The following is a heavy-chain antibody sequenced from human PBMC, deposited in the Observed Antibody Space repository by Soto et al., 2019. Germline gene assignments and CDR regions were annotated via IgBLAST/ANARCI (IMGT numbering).Heavy chain of an antibody. CDR2: IWYDGSNK. V-gene: IGHV3-33*01. Sequence: QVQLVESGGGVVQPGRSLRLSCAASGFTFSSYGMHWVRQAPGKGLEWVAVIWYDGSNKYYADSVKGRFTISRDNSKNTLYLQMNSLRAEDTAVYYCARDLGQWLVYYCYGMDVWGPGTTVTVSS. CDR3: ARDLGQWLVYYCYGMDV. CDR1: GFTFSSYG. J-gene: IGHJ6*02. D-gene: IGHD6-19*01.